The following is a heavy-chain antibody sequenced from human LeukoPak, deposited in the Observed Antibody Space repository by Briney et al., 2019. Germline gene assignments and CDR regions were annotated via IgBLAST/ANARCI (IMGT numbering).Heavy chain of an antibody. V-gene: IGHV3-23*01. J-gene: IGHJ2*01. CDR2: IFGSGAST. Sequence: GGSLRLSCAACGFTFSSYAMSWVRQAPGKGLEWVSAIFGSGASTYYADSVKGRFTIPRENSKNTLHLQMNSLRAEDTAIYHCAKVRVVGDYNWFFDLWGRGTLVTVSS. CDR3: AKVRVVGDYNWFFDL. CDR1: GFTFSSYA. D-gene: IGHD4-17*01.